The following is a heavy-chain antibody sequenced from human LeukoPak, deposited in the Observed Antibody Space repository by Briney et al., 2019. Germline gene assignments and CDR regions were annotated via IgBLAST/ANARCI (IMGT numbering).Heavy chain of an antibody. V-gene: IGHV3-21*01. Sequence: PGGSLRLSCAASGFTFSTYTVNWVRQAPGKGLEWVSSISSGTSYIYYADSVKGRFTIFRDNAKNSLYLQMNSLRAEDTAVYYCARDRATGTTNYYYYYGMDVWGKGTTVTVSS. CDR2: ISSGTSYI. CDR1: GFTFSTYT. D-gene: IGHD1-1*01. CDR3: ARDRATGTTNYYYYYGMDV. J-gene: IGHJ6*04.